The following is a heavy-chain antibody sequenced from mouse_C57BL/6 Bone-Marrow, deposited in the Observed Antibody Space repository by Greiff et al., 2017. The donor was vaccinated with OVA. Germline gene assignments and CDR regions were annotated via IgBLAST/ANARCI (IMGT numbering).Heavy chain of an antibody. CDR3: ARGDGLYYRNFACAMDY. CDR1: GFNIKNTY. D-gene: IGHD2-5*01. J-gene: IGHJ4*01. Sequence: EVQLQQSVAELVRPGASVKLSCTASGFNIKNTYMHWVKQRPEQGLEWIGRIDPANGNTKYAPKFQGKATITADTSSNTAYMQLSSLTSGDTAIYYGARGDGLYYRNFACAMDYWGQGTSVTVSA. CDR2: IDPANGNT. V-gene: IGHV14-3*01.